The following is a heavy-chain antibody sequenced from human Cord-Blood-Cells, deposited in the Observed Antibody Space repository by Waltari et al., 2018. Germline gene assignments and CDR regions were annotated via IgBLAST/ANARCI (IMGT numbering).Heavy chain of an antibody. CDR1: RYTFTSHN. CDR2: MNPNSGNT. CDR3: ARGLVGLRFLEWLLPDAFDI. V-gene: IGHV1-8*03. D-gene: IGHD3-3*01. Sequence: VQLVLSGTEVKEARDAMKVSCEATRYTFTSHNLNWRRAAKGLALEWMGWMNPNSGNTGYAQKFQGRVTITSNTSISTAYMELSSLRSEDTAVYYCARGLVGLRFLEWLLPDAFDIWGQGTRVTVSS. J-gene: IGHJ3*02.